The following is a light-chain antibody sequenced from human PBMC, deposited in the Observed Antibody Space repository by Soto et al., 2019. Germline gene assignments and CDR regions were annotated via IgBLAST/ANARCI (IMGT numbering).Light chain of an antibody. J-gene: IGKJ5*01. CDR3: QQYNQWPIT. CDR2: GAF. Sequence: EIVMTQSPATLTLSPGERATLSFRASQSAGTNLAWYQQKPGQAPRLLIHGAFTRATGIPARFSGSGSGTEFTLTISSLQSEDFAVFYCQQYNQWPITFGQGTRLEIK. V-gene: IGKV3-15*01. CDR1: QSAGTN.